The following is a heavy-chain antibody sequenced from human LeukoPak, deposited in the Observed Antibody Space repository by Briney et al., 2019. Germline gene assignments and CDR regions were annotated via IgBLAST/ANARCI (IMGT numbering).Heavy chain of an antibody. CDR3: ARESRGYSS. D-gene: IGHD3-22*01. J-gene: IGHJ5*02. V-gene: IGHV3-21*01. CDR2: ISCRSSFR. CDR1: GFNFSSYS. Sequence: GGPLRLSCAACGFNFSSYSMNWVRQAPGKGLEGVSAISCRSSFRYCADSVKGRFTIHRDNAKNSLYLQMNSLRDEDSCGYYCARESRGYSSWGQGTLVTVSS.